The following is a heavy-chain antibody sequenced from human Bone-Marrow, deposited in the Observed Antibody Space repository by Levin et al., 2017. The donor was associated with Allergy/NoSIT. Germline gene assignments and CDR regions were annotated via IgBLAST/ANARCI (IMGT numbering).Heavy chain of an antibody. CDR2: INTDGSST. Sequence: GGSLRLSCAASGFTFSNYWMHWVRQTPGKAPVWLSRINTDGSSTTYADSAKGRFTISRDNAKNTLYLQMNSLRAEDTAVYHCATLGYCDGGVCSWGQGTLVTVSS. J-gene: IGHJ4*02. CDR1: GFTFSNYW. D-gene: IGHD2-8*02. CDR3: ATLGYCDGGVCS. V-gene: IGHV3-74*01.